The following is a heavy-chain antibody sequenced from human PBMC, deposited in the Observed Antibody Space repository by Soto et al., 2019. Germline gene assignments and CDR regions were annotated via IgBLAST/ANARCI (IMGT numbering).Heavy chain of an antibody. Sequence: PGGSLRLSCAASGFTFSSYGMHWVRQAPGKGLEWVAVIWYDGSNKYYADSVKGRFTISRDNSKNTLYLQMNSLRAEDTAVYYCERGPYLVGATGYFDYWGQGPLVTVYS. CDR2: IWYDGSNK. V-gene: IGHV3-33*01. CDR1: GFTFSSYG. J-gene: IGHJ4*02. CDR3: ERGPYLVGATGYFDY. D-gene: IGHD1-26*01.